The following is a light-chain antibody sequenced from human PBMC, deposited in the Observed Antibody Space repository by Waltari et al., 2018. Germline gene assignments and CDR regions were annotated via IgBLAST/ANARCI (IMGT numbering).Light chain of an antibody. CDR1: NNHIGYYNF. CDR2: DVT. Sequence: QSALTQPASVSGSPGQSITISCPGTNNHIGYYNFVSWYQRHPGKAPKLMIFDVTRWSSGVSHRFSGSKSGNTASLTISGLQPEDEADYFCASYTSTNTVVFGGGTRVTVL. V-gene: IGLV2-14*01. CDR3: ASYTSTNTVV. J-gene: IGLJ2*01.